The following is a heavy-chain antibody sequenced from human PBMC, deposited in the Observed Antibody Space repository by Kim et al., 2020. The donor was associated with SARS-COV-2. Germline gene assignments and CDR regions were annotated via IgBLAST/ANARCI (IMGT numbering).Heavy chain of an antibody. V-gene: IGHV3-21*01. J-gene: IGHJ4*02. CDR3: ARDSYDYVWGSYRPPDY. Sequence: VKGRFTISRDNAKNSLYLQMNSLGAEDTAVYYCARDSYDYVWGSYRPPDYWGQGTLVTVSS. D-gene: IGHD3-16*02.